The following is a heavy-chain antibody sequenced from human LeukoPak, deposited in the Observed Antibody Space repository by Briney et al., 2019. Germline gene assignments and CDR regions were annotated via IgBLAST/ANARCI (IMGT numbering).Heavy chain of an antibody. CDR3: ARPDSKGAFDI. D-gene: IGHD4-11*01. V-gene: IGHV2-5*02. J-gene: IGHJ3*02. CDR1: GFSHSTSGVG. CDR2: IYWDDDK. Sequence: SGPTLVKPTQTLTLTCTFSGFSHSTSGVGVGWIRQPPGKALEWLALIYWDDDKRYSPSLKSRLTITKDTSKNQVVLTMTNMDPVDTATYYCARPDSKGAFDIWGQGTMVTVSS.